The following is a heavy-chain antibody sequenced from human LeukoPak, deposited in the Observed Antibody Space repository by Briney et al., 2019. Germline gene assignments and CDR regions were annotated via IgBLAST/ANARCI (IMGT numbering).Heavy chain of an antibody. CDR3: ARGLMGGYPHFDY. Sequence: GGSLRLSCAASGFTFSSYWMSWVRQAPGKGLEWVANINQDGSEKYYVDSVKGRFTISRDNAKNSLYLQMNSLRAEDTAVYYCARGLMGGYPHFDYWGQGTLVTVSS. D-gene: IGHD2-8*01. CDR1: GFTFSSYW. V-gene: IGHV3-7*01. J-gene: IGHJ4*02. CDR2: INQDGSEK.